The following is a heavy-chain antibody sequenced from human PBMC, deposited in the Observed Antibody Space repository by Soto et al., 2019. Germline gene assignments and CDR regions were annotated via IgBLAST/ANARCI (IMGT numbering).Heavy chain of an antibody. CDR1: GHSMNSED. V-gene: IGHV4-4*09. J-gene: IGHJ4*02. D-gene: IGHD2-15*01. CDR2: ILPTGTT. CDR3: KRCMGYDDSGRFDPTFDR. Sequence: SETLFLTCAVSGHSMNSEDCTWIRQSPGKGLEWIGYILPTGTTNYNPSLKSRVIISVERSKKQLSLDLFSVTAADTAIYYCKRCMGYDDSGRFDPTFDRWGQGTRVTVSS.